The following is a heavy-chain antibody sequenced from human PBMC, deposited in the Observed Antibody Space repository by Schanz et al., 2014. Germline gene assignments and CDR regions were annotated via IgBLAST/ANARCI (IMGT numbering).Heavy chain of an antibody. V-gene: IGHV3-7*01. CDR2: IKQDGSEK. J-gene: IGHJ4*02. CDR3: AKDLPSDYYIAY. Sequence: EVQLVESGGGLIQPGGSLRLSCAVSGFTVNTNYMSWVRQAPGKGLEWVANIKQDGSEKYYVDSVKGRFTSSRDNAKNSLYLQMNSLRADDTAVYYCAKDLPSDYYIAYWGQGTLVTVSS. D-gene: IGHD3-22*01. CDR1: GFTVNTNY.